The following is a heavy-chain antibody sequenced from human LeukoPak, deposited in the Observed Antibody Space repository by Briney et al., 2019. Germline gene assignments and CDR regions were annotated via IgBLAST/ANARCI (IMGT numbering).Heavy chain of an antibody. CDR3: ARSRYDSSGYYRNYYYYYMDV. CDR2: IYYSGST. J-gene: IGHJ6*03. D-gene: IGHD3-22*01. Sequence: PSETLSLTCTVSGGSISSYYWSWIRQPPGKGLEWIGYIYYSGSTNYNPSLKSRVTISVDTSKNQFSLKLSSVTAADTAVYYCARSRYDSSGYYRNYYYYYMDVWGKGTTVTVSS. CDR1: GGSISSYY. V-gene: IGHV4-59*01.